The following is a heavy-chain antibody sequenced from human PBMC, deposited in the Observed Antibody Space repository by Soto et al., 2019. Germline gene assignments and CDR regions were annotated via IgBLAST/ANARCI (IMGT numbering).Heavy chain of an antibody. V-gene: IGHV4-4*02. CDR1: GGSISSGNW. J-gene: IGHJ4*02. CDR2: ISHSGNT. D-gene: IGHD5-18*01. Sequence: VQLQESGPGLVKPSGTLSLTCAVSGGSISSGNWWSWVRQSPRKGLEWIGEISHSGNTNHNPSLTNRVTISIDKSKNHFSLKLTPVPAADTGVYYCASHRGNTYGPYDYWGQGTLVTVSS. CDR3: ASHRGNTYGPYDY.